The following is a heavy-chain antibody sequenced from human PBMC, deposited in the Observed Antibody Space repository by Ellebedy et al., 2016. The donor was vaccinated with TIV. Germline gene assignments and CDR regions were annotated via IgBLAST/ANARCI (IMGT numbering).Heavy chain of an antibody. CDR1: GYSFTSYW. CDR2: IDPSDSYT. Sequence: GESLKISCKGSGYSFTSYWISWVRQMPGKGLEWMGRIDPSDSYTNYSPSFQGHVTISADKSISTAYLQWSSLKASDTAMYYCASSYYYGSGSYWFDYWGQGTLVTVSS. CDR3: ASSYYYGSGSYWFDY. V-gene: IGHV5-10-1*01. D-gene: IGHD3-10*01. J-gene: IGHJ4*02.